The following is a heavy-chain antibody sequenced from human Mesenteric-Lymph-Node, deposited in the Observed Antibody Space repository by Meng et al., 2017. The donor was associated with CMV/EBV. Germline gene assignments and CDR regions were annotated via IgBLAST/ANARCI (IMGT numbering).Heavy chain of an antibody. J-gene: IGHJ4*02. CDR2: IYHRGST. Sequence: SGGSISSSTWWSWVRQPPGKGLEWIGDIYHRGSTNYTPSLKSRVTISVDKSTNQFSLKLSSVTAADTAVYYCASKGVVAAEYYFDYWGQGTLVTVSS. V-gene: IGHV4-4*02. D-gene: IGHD6-13*01. CDR1: GGSISSSTW. CDR3: ASKGVVAAEYYFDY.